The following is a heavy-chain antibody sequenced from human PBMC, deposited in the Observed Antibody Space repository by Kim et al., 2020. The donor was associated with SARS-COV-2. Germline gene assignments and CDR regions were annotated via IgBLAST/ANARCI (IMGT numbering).Heavy chain of an antibody. CDR2: INHSGST. V-gene: IGHV4-34*01. CDR1: GGSFSGYY. CDR3: ARGPVVPAHYYMDL. D-gene: IGHD2-2*01. Sequence: SETLSLTCAVYGGSFSGYYWSWIRQPPGKGLEWIGEINHSGSTNYNPSLKSRVTISVDTSKNQFSLKLSSVTAADTAVYYCARGPVVPAHYYMDLWGKGTTVTVSS. J-gene: IGHJ6*03.